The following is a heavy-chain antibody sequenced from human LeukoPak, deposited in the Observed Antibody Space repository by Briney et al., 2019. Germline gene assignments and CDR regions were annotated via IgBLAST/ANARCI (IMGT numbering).Heavy chain of an antibody. D-gene: IGHD2-15*01. J-gene: IGHJ6*03. CDR2: ISGSGGST. CDR1: GFTFSSYG. CDR3: ARTTEGYCRGGSCYYYYYYMDV. V-gene: IGHV3-23*01. Sequence: GGSLRLSCAASGFTFSSYGMSWVRQAPGKGLEWVSAISGSGGSTYYADSVKGRFTISRDNSKNTLYLQMNSLRAEDTAVYYCARTTEGYCRGGSCYYYYYYMDVWGKGITVTVSS.